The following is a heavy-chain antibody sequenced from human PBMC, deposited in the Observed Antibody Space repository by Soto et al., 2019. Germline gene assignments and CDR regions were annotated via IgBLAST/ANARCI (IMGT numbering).Heavy chain of an antibody. CDR2: IHHTGNT. V-gene: IGHV4-30-4*01. CDR3: AREHLDGMDV. CDR1: GGSVNTGDNY. Sequence: QVQLHQSGPGLVKPAQTLSLECTVIGGSVNTGDNYWSWVRQSPVRVLELIGYIHHTGNTFYNPALENRVTMSVDANTNHYSMTLTSVTAADTAVYFCAREHLDGMDVWGHVTNVTVSS. J-gene: IGHJ6*02.